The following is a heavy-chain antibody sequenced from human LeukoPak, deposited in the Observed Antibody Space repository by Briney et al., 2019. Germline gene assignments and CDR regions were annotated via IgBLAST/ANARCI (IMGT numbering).Heavy chain of an antibody. CDR1: GGTFSSYA. Sequence: AASVKVSCKASGGTFSSYAISWVRQATGQGLEWMGGIIPIFGTANYAQKFQGRVTITTDESTSTAYMELSSLRSEDTAVYYCARVSYYDSSGDNWFDPWGQGTLVTVSS. V-gene: IGHV1-69*05. J-gene: IGHJ5*02. CDR2: IIPIFGTA. D-gene: IGHD3-22*01. CDR3: ARVSYYDSSGDNWFDP.